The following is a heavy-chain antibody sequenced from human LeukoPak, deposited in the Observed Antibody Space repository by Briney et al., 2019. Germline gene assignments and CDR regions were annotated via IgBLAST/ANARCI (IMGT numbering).Heavy chain of an antibody. J-gene: IGHJ4*02. CDR1: GGSISSYY. Sequence: PSETLSLTCTVSGGSISSYYWSWIRQPPGKGLEWIGYVYYSGSTDYNPSLKSRVTISVDTSKNQFSLKLSSVTAADTAVYYCARDRSHSGSYSIYDYWGQGTLVTVSS. D-gene: IGHD1-26*01. CDR3: ARDRSHSGSYSIYDY. CDR2: VYYSGST. V-gene: IGHV4-59*01.